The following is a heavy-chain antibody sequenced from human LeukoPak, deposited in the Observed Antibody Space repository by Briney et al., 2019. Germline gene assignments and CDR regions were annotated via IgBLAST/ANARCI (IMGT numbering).Heavy chain of an antibody. J-gene: IGHJ6*04. Sequence: ASVKVSCKASGYTFTGYYMHWVRQAPGQGLEWMGWINPNSGGTNYAQKFQGRVTMTRDTSISTAYMELSRLRSDDTAVYYCASRFLGYCSGGSCYSVAGMDVWGKGTTVTVSS. CDR2: INPNSGGT. CDR3: ASRFLGYCSGGSCYSVAGMDV. D-gene: IGHD2-15*01. CDR1: GYTFTGYY. V-gene: IGHV1-2*02.